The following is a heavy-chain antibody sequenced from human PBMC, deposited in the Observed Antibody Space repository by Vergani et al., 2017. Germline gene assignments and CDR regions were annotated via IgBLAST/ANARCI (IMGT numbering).Heavy chain of an antibody. CDR1: GGSISSSSYY. D-gene: IGHD2-21*02. J-gene: IGHJ6*02. V-gene: IGHV4-39*01. CDR2: IYYSGST. CDR3: ARHLAYCGGDCYPYYYGMTS. Sequence: QLQLQESGPGLVKPSETLSLTCTVSGGSISSSSYYWGWIRQPPGKGLEWIGSIYYSGSTYYNPSLKSRVTISVDTSKNQFSLKLSSVTAADTAVYYCARHLAYCGGDCYPYYYGMTSGAKGPRSPSP.